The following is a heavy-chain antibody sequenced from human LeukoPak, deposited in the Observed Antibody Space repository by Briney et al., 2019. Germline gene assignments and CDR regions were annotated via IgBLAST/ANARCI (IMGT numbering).Heavy chain of an antibody. Sequence: ASVKVSCKASGYTFTGYYIHWVRQAPGQGLEWMGWINPNSGGTNCAQQFQGRVTMTRDPSITTAYMALSRLRSDDTAVYYCARVVGGSYLYLDYWGQGTLVTVSS. D-gene: IGHD1-26*01. V-gene: IGHV1-2*02. CDR1: GYTFTGYY. J-gene: IGHJ4*02. CDR2: INPNSGGT. CDR3: ARVVGGSYLYLDY.